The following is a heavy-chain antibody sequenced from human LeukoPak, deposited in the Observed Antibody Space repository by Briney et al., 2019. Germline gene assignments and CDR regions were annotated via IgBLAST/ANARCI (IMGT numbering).Heavy chain of an antibody. V-gene: IGHV3-9*01. CDR1: GFTFDDYT. CDR2: ISANSATV. Sequence: PGGSLRLSCAASGFTFDDYTMHWVRQAPGKGLQWVSVISANSATVGYTDSVKGRFTISRDNAKNSLYLQMNSLRSEDTAFYYCAKANWGNPFDSWGQGTLVTVSS. CDR3: AKANWGNPFDS. D-gene: IGHD7-27*01. J-gene: IGHJ4*02.